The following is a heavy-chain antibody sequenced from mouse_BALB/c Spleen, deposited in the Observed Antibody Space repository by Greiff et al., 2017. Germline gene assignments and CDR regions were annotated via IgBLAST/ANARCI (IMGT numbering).Heavy chain of an antibody. CDR2: ISSGGSYT. J-gene: IGHJ4*01. CDR3: ARDRAMITTRDYYAMDY. CDR1: GFTFSSYA. Sequence: EVQLVESGGGLVKPGGSLKLSCAASGFTFSSYAMSWVRQSPEKRLEWVAEISSGGSYTYYPDTVTGRFTISRDNAKNTLYLEMSSLRSEDTAMYYCARDRAMITTRDYYAMDYWGQGTSVTVSS. D-gene: IGHD2-4*01. V-gene: IGHV5-9-4*01.